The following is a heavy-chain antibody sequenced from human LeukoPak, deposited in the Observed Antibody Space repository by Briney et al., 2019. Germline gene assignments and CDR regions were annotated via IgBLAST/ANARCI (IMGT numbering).Heavy chain of an antibody. CDR1: GYTFTSYG. J-gene: IGHJ4*02. V-gene: IGHV1-18*04. Sequence: ASVKVSCKASGYTFTSYGISWVRQAPGQGLEWTGWISAYNGNTNYAQKLQGRVTMTTDTSTSTAYMELRSLRSDDTAVYYCASGRVVPAAMDFDYWGQGTLVTVSS. CDR2: ISAYNGNT. D-gene: IGHD2-2*01. CDR3: ASGRVVPAAMDFDY.